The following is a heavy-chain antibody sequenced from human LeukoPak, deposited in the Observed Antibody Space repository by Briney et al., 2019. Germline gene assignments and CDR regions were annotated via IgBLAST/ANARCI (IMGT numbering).Heavy chain of an antibody. D-gene: IGHD3-10*01. CDR3: ARALYYYARGYFQH. CDR2: INHSGST. V-gene: IGHV4-34*01. J-gene: IGHJ1*01. Sequence: SETLSLTCAVYGGSFSGYYWSWIRQPPGKGLEWIGEINHSGSTNYNPSLKSRVTISVDTSKNQFSLKLSPVTAADTAVYYCARALYYYARGYFQHWGQGTLVTVSS. CDR1: GGSFSGYY.